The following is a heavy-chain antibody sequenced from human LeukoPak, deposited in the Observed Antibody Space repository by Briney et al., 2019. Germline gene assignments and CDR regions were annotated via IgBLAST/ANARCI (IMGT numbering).Heavy chain of an antibody. CDR2: MNPNSGNT. V-gene: IGHV1-8*01. J-gene: IGHJ5*02. CDR1: GYTFTSYD. D-gene: IGHD1-26*01. Sequence: ASVKVSCKASGYTFTSYDINWVRQATGQGLEWMGWMNPNSGNTGYAQKFQGRVTMTRNTSISTAYMELSSLRSEDTAVYYCARGRGSYRNNWFDPWDQGTLVTVSS. CDR3: ARGRGSYRNNWFDP.